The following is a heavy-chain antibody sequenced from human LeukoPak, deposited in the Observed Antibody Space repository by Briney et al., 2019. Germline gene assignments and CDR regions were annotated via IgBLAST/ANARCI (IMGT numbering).Heavy chain of an antibody. V-gene: IGHV3-53*01. CDR3: ARDSGGYSH. Sequence: GESLKISCAASGFTVISNYMSWVRQAPGKGLEWVSVIYSGGSTYYADSVKGRFTISRDNSKNTLYLQMNSLRAEDTAVYYCARDSGGYSHWGQGTLVTVSS. CDR2: IYSGGST. CDR1: GFTVISNY. J-gene: IGHJ4*02. D-gene: IGHD3-22*01.